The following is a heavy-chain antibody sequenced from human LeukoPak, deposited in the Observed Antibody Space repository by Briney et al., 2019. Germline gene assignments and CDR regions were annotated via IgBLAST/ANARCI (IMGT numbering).Heavy chain of an antibody. V-gene: IGHV1-46*01. CDR2: INPGSDYT. CDR1: GYTFTSYD. J-gene: IGHJ3*02. Sequence: ASVKVSCKASGYTFTSYDINWVRQAPGQGLEWMGKINPGSDYTKHAQKFQGRFTMTRDTSTRTVYMELSNLRSDDTAVYYCARAADYGDRLPAFDIWGQGTMVTVSS. D-gene: IGHD4-17*01. CDR3: ARAADYGDRLPAFDI.